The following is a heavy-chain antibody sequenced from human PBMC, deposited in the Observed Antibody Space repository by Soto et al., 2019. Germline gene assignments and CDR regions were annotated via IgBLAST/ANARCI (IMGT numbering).Heavy chain of an antibody. CDR3: ASPTLGAFDI. V-gene: IGHV4-39*01. CDR1: GGSISSSNYY. J-gene: IGHJ3*02. Sequence: QLQLQESGPGLVKPSETLSLTCTVSGGSISSSNYYWGWIRQPPGKGLEWIGSIYYSGSTSYNLSLKSRVTISVDTSKNQLSLRLSSVTAADTAVYYCASPTLGAFDIWGQGTMVTVSS. D-gene: IGHD3-16*01. CDR2: IYYSGST.